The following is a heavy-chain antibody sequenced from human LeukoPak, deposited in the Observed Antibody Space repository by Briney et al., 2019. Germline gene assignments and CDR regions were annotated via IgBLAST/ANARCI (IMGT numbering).Heavy chain of an antibody. CDR1: GFTFSSYW. D-gene: IGHD3-16*01. CDR3: ARGWGYFFDF. CDR2: IKEDGSEK. Sequence: GGSLRLSCAASGFTFSSYWMSWVRQAPGKGLEWVANIKEDGSEKYYVDSVKGRFTVSRDNAKNSLYLLMDTLRAEDTALYYCARGWGYFFDFWGQGTLVTVSS. V-gene: IGHV3-7*04. J-gene: IGHJ4*02.